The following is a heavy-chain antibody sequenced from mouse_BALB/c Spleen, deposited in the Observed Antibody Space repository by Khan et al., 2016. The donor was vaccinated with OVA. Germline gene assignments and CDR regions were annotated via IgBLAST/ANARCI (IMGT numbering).Heavy chain of an antibody. CDR3: ARDGSRYNYAIDY. J-gene: IGHJ4*01. CDR2: ISSSGST. CDR1: GYSITSDYA. D-gene: IGHD2-3*01. Sequence: EVQLQESGPGLVKPSQSLSLTCTVTGYSITSDYAWNWIRQFPGNKLEWMGYISSSGSTNYNPALKSRISITRDTSKNKFFLQLNSVTTEDTATYYCARDGSRYNYAIDYWGQGTSVTVSS. V-gene: IGHV3-2*02.